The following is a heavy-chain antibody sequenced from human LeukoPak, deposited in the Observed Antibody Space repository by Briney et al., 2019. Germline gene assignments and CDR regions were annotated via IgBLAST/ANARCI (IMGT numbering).Heavy chain of an antibody. CDR1: GFIFSDSA. CDR3: AKSLLTTATGTGRASDI. Sequence: GGSLRLSCAASGFIFSDSAIHWVRQASGKGLEWVGRIRTKANSYATAYGASVKGRFTISRDNSKNTLFLQMNSLRAEDTAKYYCAKSLLTTATGTGRASDIWGQGTMVTVSS. J-gene: IGHJ3*02. V-gene: IGHV3-73*01. CDR2: IRTKANSYAT. D-gene: IGHD1-1*01.